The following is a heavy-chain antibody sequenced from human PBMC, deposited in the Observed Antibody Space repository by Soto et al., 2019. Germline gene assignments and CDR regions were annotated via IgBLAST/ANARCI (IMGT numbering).Heavy chain of an antibody. J-gene: IGHJ4*02. CDR2: ISYDGSNK. Sequence: GGSLRLSCAASGFTFSSYAMHWVRQAPGKGLEWVAVISYDGSNKYYADSVKGRFTISRDNSKNTLYLQMNSLRAEDTAVYYWARDLPPPLFYYDSSGYLDYGGQETRVTVS. CDR1: GFTFSSYA. CDR3: ARDLPPPLFYYDSSGYLDY. D-gene: IGHD3-22*01. V-gene: IGHV3-30-3*01.